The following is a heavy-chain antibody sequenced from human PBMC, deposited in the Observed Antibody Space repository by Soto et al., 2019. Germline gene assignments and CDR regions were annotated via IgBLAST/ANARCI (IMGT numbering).Heavy chain of an antibody. CDR1: GFTFSSYA. D-gene: IGHD3-22*01. CDR2: ISGSVGST. Sequence: PGGSLRLSCAASGFTFSSYAMSWVRQAPGQGLEWVSAISGSVGSTYYADSVKGRFTISRDNSKNTLYLQMNSLRAEDTAVYYCARSITIITEGIRPFEYGGQGTLVTVSS. V-gene: IGHV3-23*01. CDR3: ARSITIITEGIRPFEY. J-gene: IGHJ4*02.